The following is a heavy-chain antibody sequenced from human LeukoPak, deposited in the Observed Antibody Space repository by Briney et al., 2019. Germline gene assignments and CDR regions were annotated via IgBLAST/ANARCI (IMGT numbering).Heavy chain of an antibody. CDR1: GGSISSYY. D-gene: IGHD6-19*01. V-gene: IGHV4-59*01. CDR3: ARGDSSGWSISDY. J-gene: IGHJ4*02. Sequence: SETLSLTCTVSGGSISSYYWSWIRQPPGKGLEWIGYIYYSGSTNYNPSLKSRVTISVDTSKNQFSLKLSSVTAADTAVYYCARGDSSGWSISDYWGQGTLVTVSS. CDR2: IYYSGST.